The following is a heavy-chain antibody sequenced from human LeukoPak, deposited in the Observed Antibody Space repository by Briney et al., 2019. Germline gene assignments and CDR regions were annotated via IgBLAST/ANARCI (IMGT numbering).Heavy chain of an antibody. J-gene: IGHJ4*02. Sequence: GGSLRLSCAASGFTFSSYSMNWVRQAPGKGLEWVSSISSSSSYIYYADSVKGRFTISRDNAKNTLYLQMNSLRAEDTAVYYCARDLRYYDSSATGDYWGQGTLVTVSS. CDR3: ARDLRYYDSSATGDY. CDR2: ISSSSSYI. D-gene: IGHD3-22*01. CDR1: GFTFSSYS. V-gene: IGHV3-21*01.